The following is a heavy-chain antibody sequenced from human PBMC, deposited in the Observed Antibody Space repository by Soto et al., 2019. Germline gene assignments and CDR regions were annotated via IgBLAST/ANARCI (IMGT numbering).Heavy chain of an antibody. J-gene: IGHJ5*02. CDR2: IYPGDSDT. V-gene: IGHV5-51*01. D-gene: IGHD5-12*01. CDR1: GYSFTSYW. Sequence: GESLKISCKGSGYSFTSYWIGWVRQMPGEGLEWMGIIYPGDSDTRYSPSFQGQVTISADKSISTAYLQWSSLKASDTAMYYCARRSGGYDLSPNWFDPWGQGTLVTVSS. CDR3: ARRSGGYDLSPNWFDP.